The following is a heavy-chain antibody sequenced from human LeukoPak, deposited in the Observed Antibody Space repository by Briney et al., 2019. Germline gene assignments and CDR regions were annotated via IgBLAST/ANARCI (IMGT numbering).Heavy chain of an antibody. CDR1: GFTFSSYW. CDR2: IKQDGSEK. CDR3: AKARSGGAFDI. V-gene: IGHV3-7*01. J-gene: IGHJ3*02. D-gene: IGHD2-15*01. Sequence: GGSLRLSCAASGFTFSSYWMSWVRQAPGKGLEWVANIKQDGSEKYYVDSVKGRFTISRDNSKNTLYLQMNSLRAEDTAVYYCAKARSGGAFDIWGQGTMVTVSS.